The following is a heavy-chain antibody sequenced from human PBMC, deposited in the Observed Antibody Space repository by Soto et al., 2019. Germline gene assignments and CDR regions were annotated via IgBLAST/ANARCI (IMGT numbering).Heavy chain of an antibody. CDR2: INAGNGDT. J-gene: IGHJ4*02. CDR1: GYTFTSYP. V-gene: IGHV1-3*01. D-gene: IGHD3-16*02. Sequence: GASVKVSCKASGYTFTSYPMHWVRQAPGQGLEWMGWINAGNGDTKYSQKFQGRVTITRDTSTSTAYMELRSLRSDDTAVYYCARVVFAQYRPNDYWGQGTLVNVS. CDR3: ARVVFAQYRPNDY.